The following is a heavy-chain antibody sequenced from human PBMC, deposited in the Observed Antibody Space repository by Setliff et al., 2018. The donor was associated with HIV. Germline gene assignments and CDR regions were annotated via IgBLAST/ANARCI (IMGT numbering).Heavy chain of an antibody. D-gene: IGHD3-10*02. CDR2: ISTSGNFI. J-gene: IGHJ2*01. V-gene: IGHV3-21*06. Sequence: GGSLRLSCAASGFTFSAYSMNWVRQVPGKGLEWVSCISTSGNFIYYADSVKGRFTVSRDNAKNSLYLQMNSLRAGDTAVYYCARDRFPQSNIFGAWYFDLWGRGTLVTAPQ. CDR1: GFTFSAYS. CDR3: ARDRFPQSNIFGAWYFDL.